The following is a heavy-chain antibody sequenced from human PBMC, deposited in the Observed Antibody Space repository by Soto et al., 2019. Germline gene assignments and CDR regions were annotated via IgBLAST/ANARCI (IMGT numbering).Heavy chain of an antibody. CDR3: AYYYDSSGYWGNAFDI. D-gene: IGHD3-22*01. J-gene: IGHJ3*02. Sequence: KPSETLSLTCTVSGASVSSYFWSWVRQPPGKGLEWIGYIYNSGRTNYNPSLKSRVTISLDTSDNDFSLRLTSLTAADTAVYYCAYYYDSSGYWGNAFDIWGQGTMVTVSS. CDR2: IYNSGRT. V-gene: IGHV4-59*02. CDR1: GASVSSYF.